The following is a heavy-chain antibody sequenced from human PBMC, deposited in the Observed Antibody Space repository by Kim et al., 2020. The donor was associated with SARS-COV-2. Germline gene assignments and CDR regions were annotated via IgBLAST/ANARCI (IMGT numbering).Heavy chain of an antibody. D-gene: IGHD3-22*01. V-gene: IGHV3-30*07. J-gene: IGHJ4*02. Sequence: KGRFTISRDNSKNTLYLQMNSLRAEDTAVYYCARGSSYYDSSGPYQLPDDWGQGTLVTVSS. CDR3: ARGSSYYDSSGPYQLPDD.